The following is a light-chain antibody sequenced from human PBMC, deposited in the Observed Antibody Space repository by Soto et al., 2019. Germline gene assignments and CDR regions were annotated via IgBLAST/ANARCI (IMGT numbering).Light chain of an antibody. Sequence: DRPMTQSPSTVSASVGDRDTIPCRASQSISSWLAWYQQKPGKAPKLLIYDASSLESGVPSRFSGSGSGTEFTLTISSLQPDDFATYYCQQYNSYSWTFGQGTKVDIK. CDR3: QQYNSYSWT. V-gene: IGKV1-5*01. CDR2: DAS. J-gene: IGKJ1*01. CDR1: QSISSW.